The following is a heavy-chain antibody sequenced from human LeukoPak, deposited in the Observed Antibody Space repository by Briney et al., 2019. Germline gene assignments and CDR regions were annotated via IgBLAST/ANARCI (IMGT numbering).Heavy chain of an antibody. Sequence: GGSLRLSCAASGFTFSSYAMHWVRQAPGKGLEWVAVISYDGSNKYYADSVKGRFTISRDNSKNTLYLQMNSLRAEDTAVYYCARAWTTVVTPLSDSWGQGTLVTVSS. CDR3: ARAWTTVVTPLSDS. CDR1: GFTFSSYA. CDR2: ISYDGSNK. D-gene: IGHD4-23*01. J-gene: IGHJ4*02. V-gene: IGHV3-30*04.